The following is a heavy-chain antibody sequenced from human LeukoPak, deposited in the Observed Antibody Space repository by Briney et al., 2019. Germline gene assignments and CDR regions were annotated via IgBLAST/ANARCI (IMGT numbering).Heavy chain of an antibody. CDR1: GFTFSSYG. J-gene: IGHJ4*02. V-gene: IGHV3-33*06. CDR3: AKPTRGSGSFLIDF. Sequence: PGRSLRLSCAASGFTFSSYGMHWARQAPGKGLEWVAVIWDDGSSKYYGDSVKGRFTISRDNSKNTLHLQMNSLRAEDTAVYYCAKPTRGSGSFLIDFWGQGTLVTVSS. CDR2: IWDDGSSK. D-gene: IGHD1-26*01.